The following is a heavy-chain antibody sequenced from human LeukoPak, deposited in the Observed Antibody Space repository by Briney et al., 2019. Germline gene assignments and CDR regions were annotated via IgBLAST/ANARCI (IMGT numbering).Heavy chain of an antibody. CDR1: GFTFSSYG. J-gene: IGHJ4*02. D-gene: IGHD2-15*01. Sequence: GGSLRLSCAASGFTFSSYGMHWVRQAPGKGLEWVAFIRYDGSTKYYADSVKGRFTISRDNSKNTVYLQMNSLRAEDTAVYYCARDGCSGGTCSPYNWGQGTLVTVSS. CDR2: IRYDGSTK. V-gene: IGHV3-30*02. CDR3: ARDGCSGGTCSPYN.